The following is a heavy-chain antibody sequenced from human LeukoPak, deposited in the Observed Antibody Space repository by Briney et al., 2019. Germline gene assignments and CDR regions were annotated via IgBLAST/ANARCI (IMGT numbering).Heavy chain of an antibody. D-gene: IGHD3-10*01. Sequence: GGSLRLSCAAYGFTFSRFWMTWVRQAPGKGLEWVANIKEDGTEKYWVDSLTGPISISRDNAKVPLYRQMDNHRADDTAVNYCAREGYYLGAFDIWGQGTMVTVSS. V-gene: IGHV3-7*03. CDR3: AREGYYLGAFDI. CDR1: GFTFSRFW. CDR2: IKEDGTEK. J-gene: IGHJ3*02.